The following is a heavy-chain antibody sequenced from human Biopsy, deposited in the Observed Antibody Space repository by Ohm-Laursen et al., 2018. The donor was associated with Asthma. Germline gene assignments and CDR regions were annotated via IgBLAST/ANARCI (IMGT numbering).Heavy chain of an antibody. CDR1: GFTFGNFA. J-gene: IGHJ3*01. Sequence: GSLRLSCAASGFTFGNFAMSWARQAQGKGLEWVSTIKTNGRGADYPNPAKSRFTISRDDSKNTLYLQMSSLRAEDTAVYYCVKDTYEDDYGYYTFDVWGQGTLVTVSS. CDR2: IKTNGRGA. CDR3: VKDTYEDDYGYYTFDV. V-gene: IGHV3-23*01. D-gene: IGHD3-22*01.